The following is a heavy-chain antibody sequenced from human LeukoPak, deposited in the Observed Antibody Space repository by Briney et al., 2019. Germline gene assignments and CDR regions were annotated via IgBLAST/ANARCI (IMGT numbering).Heavy chain of an antibody. CDR3: ARDSGYYDPLYYFHY. V-gene: IGHV3-21*01. CDR1: GLTFRSNS. D-gene: IGHD3-22*01. CDR2: ISSSSSYI. J-gene: IGHJ4*02. Sequence: GGSLRLSCAAPGLTFRSNSMNWVRQAQGKGREWVSSISSSSSYIYYADSVKGRFTISRDNSKNTLYLQMNSLRAEDTAVYYCARDSGYYDPLYYFHYWGQGTLVTVSS.